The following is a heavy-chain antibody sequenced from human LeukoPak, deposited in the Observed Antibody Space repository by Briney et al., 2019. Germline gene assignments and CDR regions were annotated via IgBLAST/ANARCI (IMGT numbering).Heavy chain of an antibody. CDR3: TVRERDY. V-gene: IGHV1-46*01. Sequence: ASVKVSCKASGYTFTSYYMHWVRQAPGQGLEWMGIINPSGGSTSYAQKFQGRVTMTRVTSTSTVYMELSSLRSDDTAVYYCTVRERDYWGQGTLVTVSS. CDR2: INPSGGST. J-gene: IGHJ4*02. D-gene: IGHD3-10*01. CDR1: GYTFTSYY.